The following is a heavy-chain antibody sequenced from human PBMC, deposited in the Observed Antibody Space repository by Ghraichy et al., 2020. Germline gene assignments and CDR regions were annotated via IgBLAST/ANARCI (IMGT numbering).Heavy chain of an antibody. CDR1: GFTFSSYW. D-gene: IGHD1-7*01. CDR3: ASQTGTTAFDY. J-gene: IGHJ4*02. CDR2: IKTDGSEK. Sequence: GGSLRLSCAASGFTFSSYWMSWVRQAPGKGLEWVANIKTDGSEKNFVDSVKGRFTISRDNAKNSLYLQMNSLRAEDTAIYYCASQTGTTAFDYWCQGTLVTVSS. V-gene: IGHV3-7*03.